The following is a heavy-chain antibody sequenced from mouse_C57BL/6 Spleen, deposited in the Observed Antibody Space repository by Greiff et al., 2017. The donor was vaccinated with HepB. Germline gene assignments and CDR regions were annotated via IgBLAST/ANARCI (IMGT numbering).Heavy chain of an antibody. Sequence: EVQLQESGPELVKPGASVKIPCKASGYTFTDYNMDWVKQSHGKSLEWIGDINPNNGGTIYNQKFKGKATLTVDKSSSTAYMELRSLTSEDTAVYYCASVGLLDYAMDYWGQGTSVTVSS. D-gene: IGHD2-3*01. CDR2: INPNNGGT. CDR1: GYTFTDYN. J-gene: IGHJ4*01. V-gene: IGHV1-18*01. CDR3: ASVGLLDYAMDY.